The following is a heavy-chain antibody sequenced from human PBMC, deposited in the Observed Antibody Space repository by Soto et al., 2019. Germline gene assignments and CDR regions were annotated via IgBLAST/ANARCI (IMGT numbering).Heavy chain of an antibody. J-gene: IGHJ4*02. Sequence: SETLSLTXTVSGGSIRNVYWSWIRQPPGKRLEWIGFIFHSGNAKYNPALKSRVTISVDTSKNQFSLSLDSVTAADTAVYFCARAHAPTLPFDYWGLGTLVTVSS. V-gene: IGHV4-59*01. D-gene: IGHD2-15*01. CDR1: GGSIRNVY. CDR2: IFHSGNA. CDR3: ARAHAPTLPFDY.